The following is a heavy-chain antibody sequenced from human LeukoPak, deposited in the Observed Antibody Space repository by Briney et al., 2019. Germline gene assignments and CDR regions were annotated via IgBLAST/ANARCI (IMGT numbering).Heavy chain of an antibody. CDR1: GYTFTSYA. J-gene: IGHJ4*02. CDR3: AREYPHSSGWYKDYFDY. Sequence: GASVKVSCKASGYTFTSYAMNWVRQAPGQGLEWMGWINTNTGNPTYAQGFTGRFVFSLDTSVSTAYLQICSLKAEDTAVYYCAREYPHSSGWYKDYFDYWGQGTLVTVSS. CDR2: INTNTGNP. V-gene: IGHV7-4-1*01. D-gene: IGHD6-19*01.